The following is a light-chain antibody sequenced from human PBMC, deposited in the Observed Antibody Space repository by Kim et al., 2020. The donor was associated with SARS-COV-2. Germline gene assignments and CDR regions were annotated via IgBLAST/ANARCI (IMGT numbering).Light chain of an antibody. CDR2: DVH. V-gene: IGLV2-14*03. CDR3: NSYTSSSTWV. Sequence: QSALTQPASVSGSPGQSVTISCTGSSSDVGHDNYVSWYQQQPGKAPKLMIYDVHNRPSGVSSRFSGSKSGNTASLTISGLQADDEADYYCNSYTSSSTWVFGGGTQLTVL. J-gene: IGLJ2*01. CDR1: SSDVGHDNY.